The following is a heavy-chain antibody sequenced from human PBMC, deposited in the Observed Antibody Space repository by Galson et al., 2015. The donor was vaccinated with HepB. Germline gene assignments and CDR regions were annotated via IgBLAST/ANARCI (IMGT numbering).Heavy chain of an antibody. D-gene: IGHD3-10*01. V-gene: IGHV3-48*01. CDR2: ISSSSSTI. J-gene: IGHJ3*02. CDR3: ARGFGGLEVPTHAFDI. Sequence: SLRLSCAASGFTFSSYSMNWVRQAPGKGLEWVSYISSSSSTIYYADSVKGRFTISRDNAKNSLYLQMNSLRAEDTAVYYCARGFGGLEVPTHAFDIWGQGTMVTVSS. CDR1: GFTFSSYS.